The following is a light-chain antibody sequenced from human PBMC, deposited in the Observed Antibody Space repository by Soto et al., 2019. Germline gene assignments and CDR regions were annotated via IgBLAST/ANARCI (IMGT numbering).Light chain of an antibody. CDR1: SSDVGGYNY. CDR3: SSYTTSNTRQIV. J-gene: IGLJ1*01. V-gene: IGLV2-14*03. Sequence: QSVLTQPASVSGSPGQSITISCTGTSSDVGGYNYVSWYQHHPGKAHKLMIYDVSNRPSGVSNRFSGSKSGNTASLTISGLQLEDEADYYCSSYTTSNTRQIVFGTGTKVTV. CDR2: DVS.